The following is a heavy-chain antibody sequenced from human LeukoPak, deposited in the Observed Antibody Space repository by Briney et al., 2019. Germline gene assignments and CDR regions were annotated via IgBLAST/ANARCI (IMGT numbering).Heavy chain of an antibody. D-gene: IGHD5-12*01. V-gene: IGHV1-2*02. Sequence: ASVKVSCKASGYTFTGYYMHWVRQAPGQGLEWMGWINPNSGGTNYAQKFQGRVTMTRDTSISTAYMELSRLRSDDTAVYYCARDLGGGYGQLRLDAFDIWGQGTMVTVSS. J-gene: IGHJ3*02. CDR3: ARDLGGGYGQLRLDAFDI. CDR2: INPNSGGT. CDR1: GYTFTGYY.